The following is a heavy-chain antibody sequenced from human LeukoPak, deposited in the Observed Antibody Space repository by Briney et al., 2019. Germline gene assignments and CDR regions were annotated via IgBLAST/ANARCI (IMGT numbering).Heavy chain of an antibody. V-gene: IGHV1-18*01. CDR2: ISAYNGNT. CDR3: ARAKQWLVLANWFDP. Sequence: ASVRVSSKASGYTFTIYGISWVRQAPGQGLEWMGWISAYNGNTNYAQKLQGRVTMTTDTSTSTAYMELRSLRSDDTAVYYCARAKQWLVLANWFDPWGQGTLVTVSS. D-gene: IGHD6-19*01. CDR1: GYTFTIYG. J-gene: IGHJ5*02.